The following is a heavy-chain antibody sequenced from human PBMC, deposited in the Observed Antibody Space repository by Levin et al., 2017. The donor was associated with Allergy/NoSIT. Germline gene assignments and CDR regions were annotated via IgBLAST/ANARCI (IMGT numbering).Heavy chain of an antibody. CDR1: GFTFRSYG. CDR3: AKDKGGGGSGWRRGFDY. Sequence: SCAASGFTFRSYGMHWVRQAPGKGLEWVASISYDGSNKNYADSVKGRFTMSRDNFKNTLYLQMNSLRAEDTAVYSCAKDKGGGGSGWRRGFDYWGQGTLVTVSS. CDR2: ISYDGSNK. D-gene: IGHD6-19*01. J-gene: IGHJ4*02. V-gene: IGHV3-30*18.